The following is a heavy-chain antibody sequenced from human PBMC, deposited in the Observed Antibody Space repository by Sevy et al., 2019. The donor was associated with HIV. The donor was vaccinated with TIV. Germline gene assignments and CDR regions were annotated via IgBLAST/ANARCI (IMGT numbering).Heavy chain of an antibody. CDR1: GGTFSSSSYY. Sequence: SETLSLTCTVSGGTFSSSSYYWNWIRQPAGRGLEWIGRIYTSGSTNYNPSLKSRVTMSVDTSKNQFSLKLSSVTAADTAVYYCAGRIAVAAFDYWGQGNLVTVSS. V-gene: IGHV4-61*02. CDR3: AGRIAVAAFDY. CDR2: IYTSGST. D-gene: IGHD6-19*01. J-gene: IGHJ4*02.